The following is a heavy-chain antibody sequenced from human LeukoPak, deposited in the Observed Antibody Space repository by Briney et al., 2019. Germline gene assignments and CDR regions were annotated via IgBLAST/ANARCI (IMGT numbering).Heavy chain of an antibody. V-gene: IGHV5-51*01. CDR3: ARHEQGGPGYFDY. CDR2: LHPGASDT. D-gene: IGHD1/OR15-1a*01. J-gene: IGHJ4*02. CDR1: GYSFTTYW. Sequence: GESLKISCKGSGYSFTTYWIAWVRQMPGKGLEWMAFLHPGASDTRYSPSFQEQVTMSVDKSIGTAYLQWSSLKASDTAMYYCARHEQGGPGYFDYWGQGTLVTVSS.